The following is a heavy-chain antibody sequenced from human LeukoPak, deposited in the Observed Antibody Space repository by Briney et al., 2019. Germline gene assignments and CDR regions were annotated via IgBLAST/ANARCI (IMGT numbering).Heavy chain of an antibody. Sequence: PSETLSLNCAVYGGSFSGYYWRWIRQPPGKGLEWIGEINHSGSTNYNPSLKSRVTISVDTSKNQFSLKLSSVTAADTAVYYCARGADYGGGANWFDPWGQGTLVTVSS. CDR1: GGSFSGYY. D-gene: IGHD4-17*01. CDR3: ARGADYGGGANWFDP. J-gene: IGHJ5*02. V-gene: IGHV4-34*01. CDR2: INHSGST.